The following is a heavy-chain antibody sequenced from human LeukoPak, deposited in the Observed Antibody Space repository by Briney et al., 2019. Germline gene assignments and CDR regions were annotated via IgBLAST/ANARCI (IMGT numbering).Heavy chain of an antibody. CDR2: ISGSGVST. D-gene: IGHD7-27*01. J-gene: IGHJ4*02. V-gene: IGHV3-23*01. Sequence: GGSLRLSCAASGFTFSSYAMSWVRQASGRGLEWVSSISGSGVSTYYADSVKGRFTISRDNSKNTLHLQMNSLRAEDTAVYYCAKGDWGFPFDYWGQGTLVTVSS. CDR1: GFTFSSYA. CDR3: AKGDWGFPFDY.